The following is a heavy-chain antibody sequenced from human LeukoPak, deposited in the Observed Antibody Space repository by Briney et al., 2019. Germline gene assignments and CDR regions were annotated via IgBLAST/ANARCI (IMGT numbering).Heavy chain of an antibody. CDR1: GGSISRYY. Sequence: AQTLSLAGTVSGGSISRYYCSWIRQPPGKGLEWIGYIYYSVSTNYNPPLKSRVTISVDTSKNQFFLKLSSVTAADTAVYYCAGERSYGDYGWWGQGTLVTVSS. J-gene: IGHJ4*02. CDR3: AGERSYGDYGW. D-gene: IGHD4-17*01. CDR2: IYYSVST. V-gene: IGHV4-59*08.